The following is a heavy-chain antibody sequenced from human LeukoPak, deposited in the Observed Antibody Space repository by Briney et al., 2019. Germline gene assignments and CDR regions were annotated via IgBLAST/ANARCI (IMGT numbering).Heavy chain of an antibody. Sequence: GGSLRLSCAASGFTFSSYAMSWVRQAPGKGLEWVSLISGDGGSTYYADSVKGRFTISRDNSKNSLYLQMNSLRTEDTALYYCAKDNHSGSYGYWGQGTLVTVSS. CDR1: GFTFSSYA. CDR3: AKDNHSGSYGY. J-gene: IGHJ4*02. D-gene: IGHD1-26*01. CDR2: ISGDGGST. V-gene: IGHV3-43*02.